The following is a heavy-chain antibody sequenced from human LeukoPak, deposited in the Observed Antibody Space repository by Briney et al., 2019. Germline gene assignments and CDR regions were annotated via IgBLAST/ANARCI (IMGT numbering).Heavy chain of an antibody. V-gene: IGHV4-4*07. D-gene: IGHD3-9*01. Sequence: SETLSLTCTVSGGSISSYYWSWIRQPAGKGKERNGRIYTNESTNYNPSLNSPVPMPVDTSNNQISIKLSSVTAADTAVYYCAREIRYFDWLLNWFDPWGQGTLVTVPS. J-gene: IGHJ5*02. CDR3: AREIRYFDWLLNWFDP. CDR1: GGSISSYY. CDR2: IYTNEST.